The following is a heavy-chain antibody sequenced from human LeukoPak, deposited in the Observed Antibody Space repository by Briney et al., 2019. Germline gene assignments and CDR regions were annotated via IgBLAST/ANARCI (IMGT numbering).Heavy chain of an antibody. CDR2: IRSKAYGGTT. J-gene: IGHJ4*02. D-gene: IGHD3-22*01. CDR3: TRGGYYDSSGYPGFDY. Sequence: GGSLRLSRTASGFTFGDYAMSWVRQAPGKGLEWVGFIRSKAYGGTTEYAASVKGRFTISRDDSKSIAYLQMNSLKTEDTAVYYCTRGGYYDSSGYPGFDYWGQGTLITVSS. V-gene: IGHV3-49*04. CDR1: GFTFGDYA.